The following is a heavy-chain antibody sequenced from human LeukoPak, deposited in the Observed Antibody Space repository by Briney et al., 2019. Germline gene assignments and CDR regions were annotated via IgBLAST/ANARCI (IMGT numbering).Heavy chain of an antibody. CDR2: ISASGGST. D-gene: IGHD3-16*02. J-gene: IGHJ4*02. Sequence: GGSLRLSCAASGFTFSSSAMSWVRQVPGKGLEWVSGISASGGSTYYADSVRGRFTISRDNSKNTLYLQMNSLRAEDTAVYYCAKDTGSVLWLSSGQGFDYWGQGTLVTVSS. V-gene: IGHV3-23*01. CDR3: AKDTGSVLWLSSGQGFDY. CDR1: GFTFSSSA.